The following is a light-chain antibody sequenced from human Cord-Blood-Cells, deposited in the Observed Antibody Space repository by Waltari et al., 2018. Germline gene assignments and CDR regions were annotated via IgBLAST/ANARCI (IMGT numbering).Light chain of an antibody. J-gene: IGKJ1*01. V-gene: IGKV1-39*01. Sequence: DIQMTQSPSSLSASLGDRVTITCRASQSISSYLNWYQQKPGTAPKLLIYAASSLQSGVPSRFSGSGSGTDFTLTISSLQPEDFATYYCQQSYSTPPTFGQGTKVEIK. CDR1: QSISSY. CDR3: QQSYSTPPT. CDR2: AAS.